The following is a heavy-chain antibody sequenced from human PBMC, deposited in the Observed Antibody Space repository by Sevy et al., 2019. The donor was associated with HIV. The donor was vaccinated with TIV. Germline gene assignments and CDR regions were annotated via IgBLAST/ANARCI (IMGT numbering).Heavy chain of an antibody. CDR2: ISYGGNNK. CDR1: GFTFSSYA. CDR3: ARDGSSGGLFLKDYYYFGMDV. V-gene: IGHV3-30*04. Sequence: GGSLRLSCAASGFTFSSYAMHWVRQAPGKGLEWVAVISYGGNNKYHADSVKDRFTISRDNSKNTLYLQMNSLRAEDTAVYYCARDGSSGGLFLKDYYYFGMDVWGQGTTVTVSS. D-gene: IGHD3-16*01. J-gene: IGHJ6*02.